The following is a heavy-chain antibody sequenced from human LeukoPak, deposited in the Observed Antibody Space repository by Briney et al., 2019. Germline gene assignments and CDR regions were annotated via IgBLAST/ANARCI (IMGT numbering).Heavy chain of an antibody. V-gene: IGHV4-59*01. Sequence: SETLSLTCTVSGGSISSYYWSWIRQPPGKGLEWIGYIYYSGSTNYNPSLKSRVTISVDTSKNQFSLKLSSVTAADTAVYYCARQIAPRDGYFDYWGQGTLVTVSS. CDR1: GGSISSYY. CDR2: IYYSGST. CDR3: ARQIAPRDGYFDY. J-gene: IGHJ4*02. D-gene: IGHD6-13*01.